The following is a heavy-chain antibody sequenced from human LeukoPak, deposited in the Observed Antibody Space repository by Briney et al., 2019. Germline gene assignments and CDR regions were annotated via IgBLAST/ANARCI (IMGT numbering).Heavy chain of an antibody. Sequence: ASVKVSCKASGYSFTGYYMRWVRQAPGQGLEWMGWINPNSGGTNYAQKFQGRVTMTRDTFLSTAYMDLSRLRSDSTAVCYCAREGRSGYYSHFDYWGQGTLVTVSS. D-gene: IGHD3-22*01. J-gene: IGHJ4*02. CDR2: INPNSGGT. CDR3: AREGRSGYYSHFDY. CDR1: GYSFTGYY. V-gene: IGHV1-2*02.